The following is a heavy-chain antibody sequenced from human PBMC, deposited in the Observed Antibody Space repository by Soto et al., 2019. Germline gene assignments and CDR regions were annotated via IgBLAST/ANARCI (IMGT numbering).Heavy chain of an antibody. CDR3: ARDLSSSWYKSYYYYYGMDV. D-gene: IGHD6-13*01. Sequence: GGSLRLSCAASGFTFSSYSMNWVRQAPGKGLEWVSSISSSGSTIYYADSVKGRFTISRDNAKNSLYLQMNSLRAEDTAVYYCARDLSSSWYKSYYYYYGMDVWGQGTTVTVSS. J-gene: IGHJ6*02. CDR1: GFTFSSYS. CDR2: ISSSGSTI. V-gene: IGHV3-21*04.